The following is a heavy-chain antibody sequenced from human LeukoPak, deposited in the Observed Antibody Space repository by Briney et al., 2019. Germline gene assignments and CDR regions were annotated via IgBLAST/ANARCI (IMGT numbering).Heavy chain of an antibody. CDR1: GGSISSYY. V-gene: IGHV4-59*01. CDR3: AREWPGVYWFDP. J-gene: IGHJ5*02. CDR2: IYYSGST. Sequence: SETLSLTCTVSGGSISSYYWSWIRQPPGKGLEWIGYIYYSGSTNYNPSLKSRVTISVDTSKNQFSLKLSSVTAADTAVYYCAREWPGVYWFDPWGQGTLVTVSS. D-gene: IGHD6-13*01.